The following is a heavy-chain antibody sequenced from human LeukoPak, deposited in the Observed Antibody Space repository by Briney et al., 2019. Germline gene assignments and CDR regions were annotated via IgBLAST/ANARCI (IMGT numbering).Heavy chain of an antibody. CDR2: IYYSGST. Sequence: SETLSLTCTVSGGSISSSSYYWGWIRQPPGKGLEWIGSIYYSGSTYYNPSLKSRVTISVDTSKNQFSLNLNSVTAADTAVYYCARHGVGTWIQRGLEIAFDIWGQGTMVTVSS. CDR1: GGSISSSSYY. D-gene: IGHD5-18*01. V-gene: IGHV4-39*07. J-gene: IGHJ3*02. CDR3: ARHGVGTWIQRGLEIAFDI.